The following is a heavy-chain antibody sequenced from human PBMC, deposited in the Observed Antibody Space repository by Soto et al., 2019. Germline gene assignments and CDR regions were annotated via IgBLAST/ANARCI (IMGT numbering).Heavy chain of an antibody. J-gene: IGHJ4*02. CDR2: IYYSGST. D-gene: IGHD3-22*01. CDR1: GGSISSSSYY. CDR3: ARGRPRPRYDSSGYYRGTLDY. V-gene: IGHV4-39*07. Sequence: SETLSLTCTVSGGSISSSSYYWGWIRQPPGKGLEWIGSIYYSGSTYYNPSLKSRVTISVDTSKNQFSLKLSSVTAADTAVYYCARGRPRPRYDSSGYYRGTLDYWGQGTLVTVSS.